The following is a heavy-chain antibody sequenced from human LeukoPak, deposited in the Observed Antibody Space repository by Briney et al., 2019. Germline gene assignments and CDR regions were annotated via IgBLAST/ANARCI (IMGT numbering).Heavy chain of an antibody. J-gene: IGHJ4*02. V-gene: IGHV4-59*01. CDR1: GGSIGSYY. D-gene: IGHD6-13*01. CDR2: IYYSGST. Sequence: SETLSLTCTVSGGSIGSYYWSWIRQPPGKGLEWIGYIYYSGSTNYNPSLKSRVTISVDTSKNQFSLKLSSVTAADTAVYYCAGGGAAAGPGSLGYWGQGTLVTVSS. CDR3: AGGGAAAGPGSLGY.